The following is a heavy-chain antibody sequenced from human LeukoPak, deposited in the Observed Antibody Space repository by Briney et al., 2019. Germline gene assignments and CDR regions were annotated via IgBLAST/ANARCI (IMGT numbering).Heavy chain of an antibody. J-gene: IGHJ4*02. CDR1: GTTFSSYG. D-gene: IGHD4-17*01. CDR2: ISYDGSNK. CDR3: ARGDGCGDSQPLDY. Sequence: GGSLRLSCAASGTTFSSYGMHWVRQAPGRGLEWVAVISYDGSNKYYIDYVKGRFTISRDNAENSLYLQMNSLRAEDTAVYYCARGDGCGDSQPLDYWGQGTLVTVSS. V-gene: IGHV3-30*03.